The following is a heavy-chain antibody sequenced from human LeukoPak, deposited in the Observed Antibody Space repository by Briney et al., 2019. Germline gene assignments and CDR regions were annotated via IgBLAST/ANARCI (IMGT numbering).Heavy chain of an antibody. CDR3: ARESGGDILTGSLDY. V-gene: IGHV4-38-2*02. CDR2: IYHSGST. Sequence: SETLSLTCTVSGYSISSHYYWGWIRQPPGKGLEWIAIIYHSGSTYYNPSLKSRVTISVDTSKNQFSLKLSSVTAADTAVYYCARESGGDILTGSLDYWGQGTLVTVSS. CDR1: GYSISSHYY. D-gene: IGHD3-9*01. J-gene: IGHJ4*02.